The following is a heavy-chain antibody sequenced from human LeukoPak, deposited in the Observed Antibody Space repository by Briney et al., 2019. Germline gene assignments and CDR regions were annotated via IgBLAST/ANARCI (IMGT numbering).Heavy chain of an antibody. V-gene: IGHV4-59*01. CDR1: GGSISSYY. CDR2: IYYSGST. CDR3: ARTVAGTSWYFDY. D-gene: IGHD6-19*01. J-gene: IGHJ4*02. Sequence: SETLSLTCTVSGGSISSYYWSWIRQPPGKGLEWIGYIYYSGSTNYNPSLKSRVTISVDTSKNQFSLKLSSVTAADTAVYYCARTVAGTSWYFDYWGQGTLVTVSS.